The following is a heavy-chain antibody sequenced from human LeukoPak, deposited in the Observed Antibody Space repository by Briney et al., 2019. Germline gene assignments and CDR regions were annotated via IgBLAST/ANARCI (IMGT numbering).Heavy chain of an antibody. Sequence: GGSLRLSCAASGFTFSSYWMSWVRQAPGKGLEWVANIKQDGSEKYYVDSVKGRFTISRDNAKNSLYLQMNSLRAEDTAVYYCAKGDCSSTSCYAPADYWGQGTLATVSS. J-gene: IGHJ4*02. V-gene: IGHV3-7*03. D-gene: IGHD2-2*01. CDR2: IKQDGSEK. CDR1: GFTFSSYW. CDR3: AKGDCSSTSCYAPADY.